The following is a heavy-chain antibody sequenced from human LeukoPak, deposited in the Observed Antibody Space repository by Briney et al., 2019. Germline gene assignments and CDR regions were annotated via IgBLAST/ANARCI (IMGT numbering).Heavy chain of an antibody. V-gene: IGHV3-48*03. J-gene: IGHJ4*02. CDR2: ISSSGSTI. CDR3: ASDYYDRSQY. Sequence: PGGSLRLSCAASEFTFSSYEMNWVRQAPGKGLEWVSYISSSGSTIYYADSVKGRFTISRDNAKNSLYLQMNSLRAEDTAVYYCASDYYDRSQYWGQGTLVTVSS. D-gene: IGHD3-22*01. CDR1: EFTFSSYE.